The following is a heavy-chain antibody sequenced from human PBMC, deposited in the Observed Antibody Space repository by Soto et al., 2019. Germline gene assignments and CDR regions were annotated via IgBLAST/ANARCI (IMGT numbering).Heavy chain of an antibody. CDR2: IHYSGSV. Sequence: QVQLQESGPGLVRPSQTLSLTCTVSGGSISSDHYHWTWIGQTPGKGLEWIGYIHYSGSVYYNPSLQSRVTMSVDTSKNLFSLKLSSVTAADTAVYFCVREDDGGDRDYYGLDVWGQGTTVTVSS. V-gene: IGHV4-30-4*01. CDR1: GGSISSDHYH. CDR3: VREDDGGDRDYYGLDV. J-gene: IGHJ6*02. D-gene: IGHD4-17*01.